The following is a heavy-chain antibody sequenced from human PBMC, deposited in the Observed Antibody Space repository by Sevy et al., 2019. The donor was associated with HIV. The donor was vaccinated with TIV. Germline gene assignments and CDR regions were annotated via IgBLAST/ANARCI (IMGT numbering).Heavy chain of an antibody. CDR2: INEDGIDT. CDR3: ARETYGDIDY. V-gene: IGHV3-7*01. CDR1: GFTFSTYW. Sequence: GGSLRLSCAASGFTFSTYWMAWVRQAPGKGPEWVANINEDGIDTYYVDSVKGRFTSSRDNAKKSLYLQMNSLRAEDTAVYYSARETYGDIDYWGQGTLVTVSS. J-gene: IGHJ4*02. D-gene: IGHD4-17*01.